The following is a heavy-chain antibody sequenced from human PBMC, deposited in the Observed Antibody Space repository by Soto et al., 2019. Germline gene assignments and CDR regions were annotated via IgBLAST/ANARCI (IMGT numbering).Heavy chain of an antibody. CDR1: GYTFTNYG. V-gene: IGHV1-3*01. D-gene: IGHD3-10*01. J-gene: IGHJ4*02. CDR3: ARDFSGRSYFFDY. Sequence: ASVKVSCKASGYTFTNYGIHWVRQAPGQRLEWMGWINADNGNTKYSQKFQGIVSIIRDAFASTPYMQLSSLRSEDTAVYYCARDFSGRSYFFDYWGQGTLVTVSS. CDR2: INADNGNT.